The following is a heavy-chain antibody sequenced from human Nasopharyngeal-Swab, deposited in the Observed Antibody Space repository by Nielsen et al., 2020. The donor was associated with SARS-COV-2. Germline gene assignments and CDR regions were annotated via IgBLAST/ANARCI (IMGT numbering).Heavy chain of an antibody. Sequence: REAPGKAQEWLALIYWDDDKRHSPSLKSRLTITKDTSKNQVVLTMTNMDPVDTATYYCAHRGCSSTSCYSDAFDIWGQGTMVTVSS. CDR2: IYWDDDK. J-gene: IGHJ3*02. D-gene: IGHD2-2*02. V-gene: IGHV2-5*02. CDR3: AHRGCSSTSCYSDAFDI.